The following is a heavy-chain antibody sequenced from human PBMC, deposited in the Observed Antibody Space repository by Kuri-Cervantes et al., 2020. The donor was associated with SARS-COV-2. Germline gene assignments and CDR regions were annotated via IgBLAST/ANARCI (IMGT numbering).Heavy chain of an antibody. V-gene: IGHV4-59*08. CDR1: VGSISSYY. Sequence: GSLRLSCAVSVGSISSYYWSWIRQPPGKGLEWIGYIYYSGSTNYNPSLKSRVTISVDTSKNQFSLKLSSVTAADTAVYYCARGPVAARPYYYYGLDVWGQGTTVTVSS. J-gene: IGHJ6*02. D-gene: IGHD6-6*01. CDR3: ARGPVAARPYYYYGLDV. CDR2: IYYSGST.